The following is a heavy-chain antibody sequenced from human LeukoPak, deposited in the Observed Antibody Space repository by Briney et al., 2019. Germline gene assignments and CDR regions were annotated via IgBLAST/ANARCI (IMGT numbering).Heavy chain of an antibody. J-gene: IGHJ3*02. CDR2: IYYSGST. CDR3: ARDQGSGSYNLDAFDI. V-gene: IGHV4-59*01. D-gene: IGHD1-26*01. Sequence: PSETLSLTCTVSGGSISSYYWSWIRQPPGKGLEWIGYIYYSGSTNYNPSLRSRVTISVDTSKNQFSLKVRSVTAADTAVYYRARDQGSGSYNLDAFDIWGQGTMVTVSS. CDR1: GGSISSYY.